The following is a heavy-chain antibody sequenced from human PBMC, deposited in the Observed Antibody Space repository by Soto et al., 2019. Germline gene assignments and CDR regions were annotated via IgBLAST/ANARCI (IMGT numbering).Heavy chain of an antibody. CDR1: GGSISSYY. Sequence: ETLSLTCTVSGGSISSYYWSWIRQPAGKGLEWIGRIYTSGSTNYNPSLKSRVTMSVDTSKNQFSLKLSSVTAADTAVYYCARDYDFWSGYLAGYYYGMDVWGQGTTVTVSS. CDR3: ARDYDFWSGYLAGYYYGMDV. J-gene: IGHJ6*02. V-gene: IGHV4-4*07. D-gene: IGHD3-3*01. CDR2: IYTSGST.